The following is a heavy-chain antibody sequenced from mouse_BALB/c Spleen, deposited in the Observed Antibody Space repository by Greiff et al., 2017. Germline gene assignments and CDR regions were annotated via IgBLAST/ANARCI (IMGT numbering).Heavy chain of an antibody. Sequence: EVKLVESGGGLVQPGGSRKLSCAASGFTFSSFGMHWVRQAPEKGLEWVAYISSGSSTIYYADTVKGRFTISRDNPKNTLFLQMTSLRSEDTAMYYCASWGYDGSPEVAYWGQGTLVTVSA. J-gene: IGHJ3*01. CDR3: ASWGYDGSPEVAY. CDR1: GFTFSSFG. D-gene: IGHD2-3*01. V-gene: IGHV5-17*02. CDR2: ISSGSSTI.